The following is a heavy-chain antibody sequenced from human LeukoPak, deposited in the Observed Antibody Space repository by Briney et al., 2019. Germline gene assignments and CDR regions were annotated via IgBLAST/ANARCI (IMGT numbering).Heavy chain of an antibody. V-gene: IGHV3-23*01. CDR2: ISGSGGST. J-gene: IGHJ4*02. CDR3: AKDKLGDYYDSSGYYYPYFDY. D-gene: IGHD3-22*01. CDR1: GFTFTNYA. Sequence: PGGSLRLSCATSGFTFTNYAMNWVRQAPGEGLEWVSTISGSGGSTYYADSVKGRFTISRDYSKNTLYLQMKSLRAEDTAVYYCAKDKLGDYYDSSGYYYPYFDYWGQGTLVTVSS.